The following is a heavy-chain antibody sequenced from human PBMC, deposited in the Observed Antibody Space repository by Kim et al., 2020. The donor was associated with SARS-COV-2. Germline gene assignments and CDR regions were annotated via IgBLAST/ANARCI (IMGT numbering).Heavy chain of an antibody. CDR1: GFTFSSYN. V-gene: IGHV3-21*01. D-gene: IGHD3-10*01. Sequence: GGSLRLSCAASGFTFSSYNMNWVRQAPGKGLEWVSSISSSSSYIYYADSVKGRFTISRDNAKNSLYLQMNSLRAEDTAVYYCARDIYGAWFGELLTGDAFDSWGQRTMVTVPS. J-gene: IGHJ3*02. CDR3: ARDIYGAWFGELLTGDAFDS. CDR2: ISSSSSYI.